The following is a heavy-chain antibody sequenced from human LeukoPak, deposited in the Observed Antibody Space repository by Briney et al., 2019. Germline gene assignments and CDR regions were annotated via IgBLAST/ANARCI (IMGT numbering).Heavy chain of an antibody. D-gene: IGHD2-21*02. J-gene: IGHJ4*02. CDR3: ASSIMMTATHFEY. V-gene: IGHV3-30*04. CDR1: GFTFSGDA. CDR2: ISYDGSNK. Sequence: GGSLRLSCAASGFTFSGDAMHWVRQAPGRGLEWVAVISYDGSNKYYADSVKGRFTISRDNSQSTLYLQMNSVRPDDTAVYYCASSIMMTATHFEYWGQGDLVTVSS.